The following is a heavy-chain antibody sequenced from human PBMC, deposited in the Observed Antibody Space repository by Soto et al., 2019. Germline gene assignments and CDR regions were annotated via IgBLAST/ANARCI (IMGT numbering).Heavy chain of an antibody. D-gene: IGHD1-1*01. Sequence: GGSLRLSCSASGFTLRNSRMSWVRQAPGKGLEWVANIKQDGSDTYYVDSVKGRFTISRDNAKNSLYLQMNSLRAEDTAVYYCATDLGTTMARHWGPGTLVTVSS. CDR3: ATDLGTTMARH. CDR2: IKQDGSDT. J-gene: IGHJ4*02. V-gene: IGHV3-7*04. CDR1: GFTLRNSR.